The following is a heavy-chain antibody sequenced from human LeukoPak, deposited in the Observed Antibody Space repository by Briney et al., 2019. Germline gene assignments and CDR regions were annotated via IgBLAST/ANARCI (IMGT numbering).Heavy chain of an antibody. Sequence: PGGSLRLSCAASGFTFNMYTMNWVRQAPGKGLEWVSSISSSGVYIYYADSVKGRFTISRDNAKNSLYLQMNSLRADDTAVYYCARGYYDFWSGYYNAFDIWGQGTMVTVSS. J-gene: IGHJ3*02. D-gene: IGHD3-3*01. V-gene: IGHV3-21*01. CDR3: ARGYYDFWSGYYNAFDI. CDR1: GFTFNMYT. CDR2: ISSSGVYI.